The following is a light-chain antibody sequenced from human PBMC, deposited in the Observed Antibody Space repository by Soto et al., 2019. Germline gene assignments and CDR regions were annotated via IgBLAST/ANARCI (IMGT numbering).Light chain of an antibody. CDR1: SGHSSYI. CDR2: LEGSGSY. CDR3: EIWDSNTQV. J-gene: IGLJ1*01. Sequence: QPVLTQSSSASASLGSSVKLTCTLSSGHSSYIIAWHQQQPGKAPRYLMKLEGSGSYNKGSGVPDRFSGSSSGADRYLTISNLQSEDEADYYCEIWDSNTQVFGTGTKLTVL. V-gene: IGLV4-60*03.